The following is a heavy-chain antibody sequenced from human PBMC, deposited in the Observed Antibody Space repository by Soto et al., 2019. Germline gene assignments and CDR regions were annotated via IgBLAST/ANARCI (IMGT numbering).Heavy chain of an antibody. CDR3: ARVNWNYDLGYYYGMDV. CDR1: GGTFSSYA. CDR2: IIPIFGTA. Sequence: SVKVSCKASGGTFSSYAISWVRQAPGQGLEWMGGIIPIFGTANYAQKFQGRVTISADESTSTAYMELSSLRSEDTAVYYCARVNWNYDLGYYYGMDVWGQGTTVTVSS. D-gene: IGHD1-7*01. J-gene: IGHJ6*02. V-gene: IGHV1-69*13.